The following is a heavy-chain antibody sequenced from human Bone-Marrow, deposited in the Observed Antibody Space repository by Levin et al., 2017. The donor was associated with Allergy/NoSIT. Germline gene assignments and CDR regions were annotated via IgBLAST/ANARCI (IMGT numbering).Heavy chain of an antibody. D-gene: IGHD3-22*01. CDR3: ARDYDSSDPNGIWHYGVDV. Sequence: GGSLRLSCAASGFAFNNYFMTWARQAPGRGLEWVANIRPDGSDQYYVDSVKGRFTISRDNAKNLMYLEMNSLRAGDTAVYYCARDYDSSDPNGIWHYGVDVWGQGTTVTVSS. CDR1: GFAFNNYF. CDR2: IRPDGSDQ. V-gene: IGHV3-7*01. J-gene: IGHJ6*02.